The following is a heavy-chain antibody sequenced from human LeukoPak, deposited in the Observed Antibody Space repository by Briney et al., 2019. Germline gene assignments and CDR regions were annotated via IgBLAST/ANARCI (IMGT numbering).Heavy chain of an antibody. J-gene: IGHJ3*02. CDR1: GYTLTGYY. CDR2: INPNRGGT. Sequence: ASVKVSCKASGYTLTGYYMHWVRQAPGQGREWMGWINPNRGGTNYAPKLQGRVTMTRDTSISTAYMELRRLRSGDAAVYYCARDLIVGATLAGGHDAFDIWGQGTMVTVSS. V-gene: IGHV1-2*02. CDR3: ARDLIVGATLAGGHDAFDI. D-gene: IGHD1-26*01.